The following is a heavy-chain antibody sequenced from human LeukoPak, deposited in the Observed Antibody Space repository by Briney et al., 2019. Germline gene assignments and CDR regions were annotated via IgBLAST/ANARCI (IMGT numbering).Heavy chain of an antibody. CDR3: AKDMRDGRSGPQDY. Sequence: GGSLRLSCAASGFTFDDYAMHWVRQAPGKGLEWVSGINWSSHSIGYADSVKGRFTTSRDNAKNSLYLQMNSLRTEDTAFYYCAKDMRDGRSGPQDYWGQGTLVTVSS. CDR1: GFTFDDYA. J-gene: IGHJ4*02. V-gene: IGHV3-9*01. CDR2: INWSSHSI.